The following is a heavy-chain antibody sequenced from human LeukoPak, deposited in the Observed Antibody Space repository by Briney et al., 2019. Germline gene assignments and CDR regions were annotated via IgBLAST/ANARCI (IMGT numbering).Heavy chain of an antibody. Sequence: SDTLSLTCAVSGYSISSNNWWGWIRQPPGQGLEWIGYIYYTGSTYYNPSLQSRVTMSVDTSKNQFSLRLTSVTAVDTAVYYCATKPNSEYYFDYWGRGTLVTVSS. V-gene: IGHV4-28*01. D-gene: IGHD3-10*01. J-gene: IGHJ4*02. CDR3: ATKPNSEYYFDY. CDR2: IYYTGST. CDR1: GYSISSNNW.